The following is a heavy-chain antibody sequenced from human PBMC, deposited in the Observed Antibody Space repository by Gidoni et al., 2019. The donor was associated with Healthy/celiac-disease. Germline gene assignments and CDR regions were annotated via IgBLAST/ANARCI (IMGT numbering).Heavy chain of an antibody. CDR2: IYHSGRT. CDR1: GGSISSSNW. V-gene: IGHV4-4*02. D-gene: IGHD1-1*01. Sequence: QVQLQESGPGLVKPSGTLSPTCAVSGGSISSSNWWSRVRQPPGKGLEWIGEIYHSGRTNYNPSLKSRDTISVDKSKSQFSLKLGSVTAADTAVCYCARFPIIFEGTPDSSRLDSWGQGTLVTVSS. J-gene: IGHJ4*02. CDR3: ARFPIIFEGTPDSSRLDS.